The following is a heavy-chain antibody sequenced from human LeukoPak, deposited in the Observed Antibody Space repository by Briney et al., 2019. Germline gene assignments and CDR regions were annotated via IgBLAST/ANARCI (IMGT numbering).Heavy chain of an antibody. CDR3: ARDPPEDEWNSLDS. J-gene: IGHJ4*02. Sequence: SETLSLTCTVSDASISGYYWSWIRQPPGKGLEWIGSIHFSGSTNYNPSLRSRVTISVDTSKNQLSLKLSSVTAADTALYYCARDPPEDEWNSLDSWGQGILVTVSS. D-gene: IGHD1-7*01. CDR2: IHFSGST. V-gene: IGHV4-59*01. CDR1: DASISGYY.